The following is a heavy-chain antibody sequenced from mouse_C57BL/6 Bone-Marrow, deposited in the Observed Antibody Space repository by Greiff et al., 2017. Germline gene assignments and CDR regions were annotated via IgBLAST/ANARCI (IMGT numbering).Heavy chain of an antibody. D-gene: IGHD1-1*01. V-gene: IGHV1-9*01. CDR2: LLPGSGST. CDR3: ARWLDYYEYY. CDR1: GYTFTGYW. Sequence: VTLQESGAELMKPGASVKLSCKATGYTFTGYWIEWVKPRPGHGLEWIGELLPGSGSTNYNAKFKGKATFTAATYSNTASMPLSSLTTEDSAIYYGARWLDYYEYYWGEGTTLTVSA. J-gene: IGHJ2*01.